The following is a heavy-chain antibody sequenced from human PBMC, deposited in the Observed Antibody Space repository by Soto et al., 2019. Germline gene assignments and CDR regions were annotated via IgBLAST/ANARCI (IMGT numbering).Heavy chain of an antibody. V-gene: IGHV4-30-4*01. CDR3: VRTNYDYVWGSYRFDF. Sequence: QVQLQQWGAGLLKPSETLSLTCTVSGGSISSGDYYWSWIRQPPGKGLEWIGYISYSGNTYYNPSLKSRLTISGDTSKNQFSLRLSSVTAADTAVYYCVRTNYDYVWGSYRFDFWGQGTLVTVSS. D-gene: IGHD3-16*02. CDR1: GGSISSGDYY. J-gene: IGHJ4*02. CDR2: ISYSGNT.